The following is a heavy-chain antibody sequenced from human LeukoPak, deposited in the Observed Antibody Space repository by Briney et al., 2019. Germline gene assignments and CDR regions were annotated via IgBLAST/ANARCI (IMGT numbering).Heavy chain of an antibody. CDR2: IFYSGTT. CDR1: GGAISGYY. Sequence: PSETLSLTCTVPGGAISGYYCCCIRQPPGKGLEWIGYIFYSGTTNYNPSLKSRVTISVDTSKKRFSLKLSSVTAADTDVYYCARTNHIDETAVDIWGQGTMVTVSS. CDR3: ARTNHIDETAVDI. V-gene: IGHV4-59*01. J-gene: IGHJ3*02. D-gene: IGHD2-21*01.